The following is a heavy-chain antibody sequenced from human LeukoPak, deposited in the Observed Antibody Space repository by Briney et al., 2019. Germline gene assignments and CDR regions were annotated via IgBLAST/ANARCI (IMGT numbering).Heavy chain of an antibody. Sequence: KPGGSLRLSCAASGFTFSDYYMSWIRQAPGKGLEWVSYISSSGSTIYYADSVKGRFTISRDNAKNSLYLQMNSLRAEDTAVYYCARDRGPYYYDSSGYYYWDYWGQGTLVTVSS. CDR1: GFTFSDYY. J-gene: IGHJ4*02. V-gene: IGHV3-11*04. CDR3: ARDRGPYYYDSSGYYYWDY. D-gene: IGHD3-22*01. CDR2: ISSSGSTI.